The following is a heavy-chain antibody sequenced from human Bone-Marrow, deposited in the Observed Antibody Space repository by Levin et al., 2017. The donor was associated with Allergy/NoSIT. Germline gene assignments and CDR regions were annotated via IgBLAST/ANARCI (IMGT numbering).Heavy chain of an antibody. V-gene: IGHV4-30-4*01. CDR3: ARAYGSGSYHPFDP. D-gene: IGHD3-10*01. CDR2: IYYSGST. CDR1: GGSISSGDYY. Sequence: SETLSLTCTVSGGSISSGDYYWSWIRQPPGKGLEWIGYIYYSGSTYYNPSLKSRVTISVDTSKNQFSLKLSSVTAADTAVYYCARAYGSGSYHPFDPWGQGTLVTVSS. J-gene: IGHJ5*02.